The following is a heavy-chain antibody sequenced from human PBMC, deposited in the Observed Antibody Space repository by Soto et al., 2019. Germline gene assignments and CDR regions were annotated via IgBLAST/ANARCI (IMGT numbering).Heavy chain of an antibody. Sequence: SETLSLTCTVSGGSISGGGYYWSWIRQHPGKGLEWIGYIYYSGSTYYNPSLKSRVTISVDTSKNQFSLKLSSVTAADTAVYYCARDVVVGATDWGQNYYGMDVWGQGTTVTVSS. CDR2: IYYSGST. V-gene: IGHV4-31*03. CDR1: GGSISGGGYY. CDR3: ARDVVVGATDWGQNYYGMDV. J-gene: IGHJ6*02. D-gene: IGHD1-26*01.